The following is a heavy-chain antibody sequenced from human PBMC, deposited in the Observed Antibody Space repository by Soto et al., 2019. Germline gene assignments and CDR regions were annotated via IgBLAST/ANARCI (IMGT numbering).Heavy chain of an antibody. V-gene: IGHV3-23*01. CDR1: GFTFTSYA. CDR2: ISGTGYNT. D-gene: IGHD6-13*01. Sequence: PGGSLRLSCAASGFTFTSYAMNWVRLAPGKGLEWVSAISGTGYNTYYADSVKGRFTISRDNTKNTLYLQMNSLRAEDTAVYYCAKAGFSSSWSPTYFDYWGLGTLVTVSS. J-gene: IGHJ4*02. CDR3: AKAGFSSSWSPTYFDY.